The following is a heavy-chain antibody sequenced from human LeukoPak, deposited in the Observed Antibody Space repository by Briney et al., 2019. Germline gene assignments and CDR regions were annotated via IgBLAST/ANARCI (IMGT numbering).Heavy chain of an antibody. V-gene: IGHV3-7*02. CDR1: GFTSSSYW. Sequence: GGSLRLSCAASGFTSSSYWMSWVRQAPGKGLEWVANIKGDGSQEYYEDSVKGRFTISRDNAKNLVFLQMNSLSAEDAAVYYCAKWITVPHHGSDVWGQGTTVTVSS. J-gene: IGHJ6*02. D-gene: IGHD3-16*01. CDR3: AKWITVPHHGSDV. CDR2: IKGDGSQE.